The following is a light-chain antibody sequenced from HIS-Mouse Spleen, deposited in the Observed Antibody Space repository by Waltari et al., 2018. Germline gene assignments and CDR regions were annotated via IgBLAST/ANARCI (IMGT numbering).Light chain of an antibody. CDR1: SRDVGGYNL. Sequence: QSALTQPASVSGSPGKSITISGTGTSRDVGGYNLVSWYQQHPGKAPKLMIYEGSKRPSGVSNRFSGSKSGNTASLTISGLQAEDEADYYCCSYAGSREVFGTGTKVTVL. CDR3: CSYAGSREV. J-gene: IGLJ1*01. CDR2: EGS. V-gene: IGLV2-23*01.